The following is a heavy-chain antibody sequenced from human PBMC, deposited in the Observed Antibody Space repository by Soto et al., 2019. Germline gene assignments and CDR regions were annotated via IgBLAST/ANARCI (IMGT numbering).Heavy chain of an antibody. V-gene: IGHV4-30-4*01. J-gene: IGHJ6*02. CDR3: VREDDGGDRDYYGLDV. Sequence: QVQLQESGPGLVRPSQTLSLTCTVSGGSISSDHYHWTWIRQTPGKGLEWIGYIHYSGSVYYNPSLLIRVTMSVYTSKNLFSLKLSSVTAADTAVYFCVREDDGGDRDYYGLDVWGQGTTVTVSS. CDR2: IHYSGSV. CDR1: GGSISSDHYH. D-gene: IGHD4-17*01.